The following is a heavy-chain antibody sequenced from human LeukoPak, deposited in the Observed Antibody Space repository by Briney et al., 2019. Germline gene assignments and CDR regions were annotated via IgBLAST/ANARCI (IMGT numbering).Heavy chain of an antibody. CDR2: ICYSGST. Sequence: SETLSLTCTVSGGSISSYYWSWIRQPPGKGLEWIGYICYSGSTNYNPSLKSRVTISVDTSKNQFSLKLSSVTAADTAVYYCARERARGYPLGYYGMDVWGQGTTVTVSS. J-gene: IGHJ6*02. D-gene: IGHD5-18*01. CDR3: ARERARGYPLGYYGMDV. CDR1: GGSISSYY. V-gene: IGHV4-59*01.